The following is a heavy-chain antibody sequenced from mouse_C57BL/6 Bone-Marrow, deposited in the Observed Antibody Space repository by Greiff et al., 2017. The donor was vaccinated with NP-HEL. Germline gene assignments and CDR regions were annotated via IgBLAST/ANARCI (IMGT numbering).Heavy chain of an antibody. CDR3: VREGKGFTTVVADWYFDV. D-gene: IGHD1-1*01. J-gene: IGHJ1*03. V-gene: IGHV10-1*01. CDR1: GFSFNTYA. Sequence: EADGGLVQPKGSLKLSCAASGFSFNTYAMNWVRQAPGKGLEWVARIRSKSNNYATYYADSVKDRFTISRDDSESMLYLQMNNLKTEDTAMYYCVREGKGFTTVVADWYFDVWGTGTTVTVSS. CDR2: IRSKSNNYAT.